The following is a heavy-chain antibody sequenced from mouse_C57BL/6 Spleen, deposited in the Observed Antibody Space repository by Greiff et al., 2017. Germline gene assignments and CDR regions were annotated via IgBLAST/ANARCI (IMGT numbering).Heavy chain of an antibody. CDR1: GFCFTTYA. J-gene: IGHJ4*01. CDR2: FRSKSNNYAT. Sequence: EVHLVESGGGLVQPKGSLTLSCAVPGFCFTTYAMNWCLQALRTGSLWVVRFRSKSNNYATYSADSVKDRFTISRDESESMLYLQMNNVKTEDTAMYYCVRGTIVTSMDDWGQGTSVTGSS. V-gene: IGHV10-1*01. CDR3: VRGTIVTSMDD. D-gene: IGHD2-5*01.